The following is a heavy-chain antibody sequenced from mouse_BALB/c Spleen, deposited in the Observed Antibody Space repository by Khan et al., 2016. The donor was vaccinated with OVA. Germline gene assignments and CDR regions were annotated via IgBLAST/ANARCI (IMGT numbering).Heavy chain of an antibody. D-gene: IGHD2-1*01. Sequence: QVQLKQSGAELARPGASVKLSCKASGYTFTRYWMQWVKQRPGQGLEWIGAIYPGDGDTKYTQKFKGKATLTADKSSSTAYMELSSLASEDSAVYYSASHYGSYFDYWGQGTTLTVSS. J-gene: IGHJ2*01. CDR2: IYPGDGDT. CDR1: GYTFTRYW. V-gene: IGHV1-87*01. CDR3: ASHYGSYFDY.